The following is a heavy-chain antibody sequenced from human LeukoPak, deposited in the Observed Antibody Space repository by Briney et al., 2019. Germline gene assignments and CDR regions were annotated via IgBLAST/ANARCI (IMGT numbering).Heavy chain of an antibody. J-gene: IGHJ4*02. CDR1: GGSIGRTSW. V-gene: IGHV3-21*01. Sequence: PSETLSLTCAISGGSIGRTSWWSWVRQAPGKGLEWVSSISSSSSYIYYADSVKGRFTISRDNAKNSLYLQMNGLRAEDTAVYYCARDDYDSSGSIDYWGQGTLVTVSS. D-gene: IGHD3-22*01. CDR3: ARDDYDSSGSIDY. CDR2: ISSSSSYI.